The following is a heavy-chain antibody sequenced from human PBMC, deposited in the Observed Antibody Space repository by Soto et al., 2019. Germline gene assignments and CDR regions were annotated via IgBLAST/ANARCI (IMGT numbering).Heavy chain of an antibody. Sequence: QVQLVQSGPEVKKPGASVKISCKASGYTFSTYGFSWVRQAPGQGLERMGWIGAHNGDTTYAQNFKGRVTMTTDTATTTSYMELRSLTSDDTAVYFCARDWSGAEGFEPWGQGTLVTVSS. CDR3: ARDWSGAEGFEP. D-gene: IGHD3-3*01. CDR1: GYTFSTYG. V-gene: IGHV1-18*01. CDR2: IGAHNGDT. J-gene: IGHJ5*02.